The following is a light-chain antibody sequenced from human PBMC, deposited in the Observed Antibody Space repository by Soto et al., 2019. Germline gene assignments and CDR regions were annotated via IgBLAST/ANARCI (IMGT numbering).Light chain of an antibody. CDR2: GAS. Sequence: EIVLTQSPCTLSLSPGERATLSCRASQSVSSTYLAWYQQKPGQAPRLLIYGASSRATGIPDRFRGSESGTDFTLTISRLEPEDFAADYCQHYGSSRWTFGQGTRV. CDR1: QSVSSTY. CDR3: QHYGSSRWT. J-gene: IGKJ1*01. V-gene: IGKV3-20*01.